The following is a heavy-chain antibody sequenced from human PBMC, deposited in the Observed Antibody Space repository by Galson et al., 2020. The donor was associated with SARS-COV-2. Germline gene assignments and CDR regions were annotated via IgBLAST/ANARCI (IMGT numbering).Heavy chain of an antibody. Sequence: SETLSLTCTVSGGSISSSSYYWGWIRQPPGKGLEWIGSIYYSGSTYYNPSLKSRVTISVDTSKNQFSLKLSSVTAADTAGYYCASGGGTIVGVVIILVYFDYGGQGTLVTVSS. J-gene: IGHJ4*02. V-gene: IGHV4-39*07. D-gene: IGHD3-3*01. CDR2: IYYSGST. CDR1: GGSISSSSYY. CDR3: ASGGGTIVGVVIILVYFDY.